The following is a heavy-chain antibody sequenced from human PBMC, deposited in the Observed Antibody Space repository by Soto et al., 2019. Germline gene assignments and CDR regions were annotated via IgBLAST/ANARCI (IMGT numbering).Heavy chain of an antibody. Sequence: ASVKVSCKDSGGTFSSYAISWVRQAPGQGLEWMGGIIPIFGTANYAQKFQGRVTITADESTSTAYMELSSLRSEDTAVYYCAMSYSSGNTDDYWGQGTLVTVSS. CDR2: IIPIFGTA. D-gene: IGHD3-22*01. CDR3: AMSYSSGNTDDY. CDR1: GGTFSSYA. V-gene: IGHV1-69*13. J-gene: IGHJ4*02.